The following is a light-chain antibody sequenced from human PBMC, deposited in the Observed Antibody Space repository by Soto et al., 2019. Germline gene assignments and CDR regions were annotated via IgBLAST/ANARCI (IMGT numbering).Light chain of an antibody. J-gene: IGKJ1*01. CDR3: QQYNNWPPWT. CDR1: QSVSSN. Sequence: IVMTQSPSTLSVSPGERATLSCRASQSVSSNLAWYQQKPGQAPRLLIYGASTRATGCPVRFSGSGSGTEFTLTITSLQSEDFAVYYCQQYNNWPPWTFGQGTKVDIK. CDR2: GAS. V-gene: IGKV3-15*01.